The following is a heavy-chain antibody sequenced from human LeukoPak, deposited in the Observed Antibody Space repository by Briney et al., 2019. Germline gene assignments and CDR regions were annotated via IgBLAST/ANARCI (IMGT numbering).Heavy chain of an antibody. V-gene: IGHV3-23*01. Sequence: PGGSLRLSCAASGFSFGTYAMSWVRQAPGKGLQWVSVISGSGGSTYYADSVKGRFTISRDNSKNTLYLQMNSLGAEDTAVYYCAKKMATILDAFDIWGQGTMVTVSS. CDR2: ISGSGGST. CDR1: GFSFGTYA. D-gene: IGHD5-24*01. CDR3: AKKMATILDAFDI. J-gene: IGHJ3*02.